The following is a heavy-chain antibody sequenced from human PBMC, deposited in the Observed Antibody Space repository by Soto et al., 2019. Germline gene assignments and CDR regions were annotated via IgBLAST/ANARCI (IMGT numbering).Heavy chain of an antibody. V-gene: IGHV4-59*01. CDR3: ARDLWGYCGTDCYPLDV. CDR1: GGTISRYY. J-gene: IGHJ6*02. D-gene: IGHD2-21*02. CDR2: MYNTGST. Sequence: GGTISRYYWSWIRQPPGKGLEWIGYMYNTGSTVYNPSFKSRVTISVDTSKNQFSLKLNSVTAADTAVYYCARDLWGYCGTDCYPLDVWGQGTMVTVSS.